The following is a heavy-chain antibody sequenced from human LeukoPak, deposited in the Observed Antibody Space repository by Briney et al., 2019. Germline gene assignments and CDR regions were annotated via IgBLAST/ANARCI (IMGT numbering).Heavy chain of an antibody. CDR2: IYYSGST. D-gene: IGHD3-3*01. V-gene: IGHV4-31*03. CDR3: ARGGFDGMDV. CDR1: GGSISSGGYY. J-gene: IGHJ6*04. Sequence: SQTLSLTCTVSGGSISSGGYYWSWIRQHPGKGLEWIGYIYYSGSTYYNPSLKSRVTISVDTSKNQFSLKLSSATAADTAVYYCARGGFDGMDVWGKGTTVTVSS.